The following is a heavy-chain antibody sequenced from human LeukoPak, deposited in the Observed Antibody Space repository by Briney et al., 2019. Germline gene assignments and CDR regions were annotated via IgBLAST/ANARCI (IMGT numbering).Heavy chain of an antibody. D-gene: IGHD2-2*02. Sequence: SETLSLTCTVSGGSISNSSYYWGWIRQPPGKGLEWIGSMYYSGSTYYNPSLKSRATISVDTSKNQFSLKLSSVTAADTAVYYCARYCSSTSCYTRGYNARWFDPWGQGTLVTVSS. CDR3: ARYCSSTSCYTRGYNARWFDP. CDR1: GGSISNSSYY. J-gene: IGHJ5*02. CDR2: MYYSGST. V-gene: IGHV4-39*01.